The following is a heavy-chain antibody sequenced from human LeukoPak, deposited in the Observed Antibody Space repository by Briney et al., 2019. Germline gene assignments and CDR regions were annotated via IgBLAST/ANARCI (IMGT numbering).Heavy chain of an antibody. CDR2: ISSSSSYI. CDR1: GFTFSSYS. V-gene: IGHV3-21*01. D-gene: IGHD3-22*01. J-gene: IGHJ3*02. CDR3: ARDGDYYDSRGDAFDI. Sequence: GESLRLSCAASGFTFSSYSMNWVRQAPGKGLEWVSSISSSSSYIYYADSVKGRFTISRDNAKNSLYLQMNSLRAEDTAVYYCARDGDYYDSRGDAFDIWGQGAMVTVAS.